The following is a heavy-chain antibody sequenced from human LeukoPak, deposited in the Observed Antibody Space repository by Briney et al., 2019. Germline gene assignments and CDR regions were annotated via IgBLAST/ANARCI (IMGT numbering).Heavy chain of an antibody. CDR2: IYYSGST. Sequence: SETLSLTCTVSGGSISSYYWSWIRQPPGKGLEWIGYIYYSGSTNYNPSLKSRVTILVDTSKNQFSLKLSSVTAADTAVYYCARDRTDYGIDYWGQGTLVTISS. CDR1: GGSISSYY. J-gene: IGHJ4*02. V-gene: IGHV4-59*01. D-gene: IGHD4-17*01. CDR3: ARDRTDYGIDY.